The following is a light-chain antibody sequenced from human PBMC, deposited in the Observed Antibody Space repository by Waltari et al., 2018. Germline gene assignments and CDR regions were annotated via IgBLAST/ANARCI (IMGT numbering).Light chain of an antibody. CDR3: QQYNNWPRT. CDR1: QSIRST. CDR2: GAS. J-gene: IGKJ1*01. Sequence: ELVMTQSPATLSVSPGDRATLSCRASQSIRSTLAWYQQKPGQAPRLLIYGASTRAIDIPARFSGSGSGTEFTLTISSLQSEDFAVYYCQQYNNWPRTFGQGTKVEIK. V-gene: IGKV3-15*01.